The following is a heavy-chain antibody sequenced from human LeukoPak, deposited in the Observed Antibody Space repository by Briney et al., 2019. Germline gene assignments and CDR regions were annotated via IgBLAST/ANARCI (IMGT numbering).Heavy chain of an antibody. D-gene: IGHD6-13*01. J-gene: IGHJ4*02. V-gene: IGHV4-34*01. Sequence: SETLSLTCAVYGGSFSGYYWSWIRQPPGKGLEWIGEINHSGSTNYNPSLKSRVTISLDTSKNQFSLNLSSVTAADTAVYYCARTGAAAGYWGQGTLVAVSS. CDR3: ARTGAAAGY. CDR1: GGSFSGYY. CDR2: INHSGST.